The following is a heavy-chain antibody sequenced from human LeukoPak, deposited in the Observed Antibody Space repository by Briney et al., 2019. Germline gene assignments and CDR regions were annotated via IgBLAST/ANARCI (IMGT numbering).Heavy chain of an antibody. CDR3: ARVVRRGYDSTLYYFDY. Sequence: NPGGSLRLSCAASGFTFSSYSMNWVRQAPGKGLEWVSSISSSSSYIYYADSVKGRFTISRDNAKNSLYLQMNSLRAEDTAVYYCARVVRRGYDSTLYYFDYWGQGTLVTVSS. J-gene: IGHJ4*02. V-gene: IGHV3-21*01. D-gene: IGHD3-22*01. CDR1: GFTFSSYS. CDR2: ISSSSSYI.